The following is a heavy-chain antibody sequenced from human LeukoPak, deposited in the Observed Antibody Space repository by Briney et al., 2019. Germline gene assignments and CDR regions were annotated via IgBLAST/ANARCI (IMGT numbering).Heavy chain of an antibody. D-gene: IGHD2-2*01. Sequence: SETLSLTCAVYGGSFSGYSWNWIRQPPGEGLEWIGEINHSGGTNYNPSLKSRVTISVDTSKNQFSLKLRSVTAADTAVYYCARVRCSSTSCYVKAFDYWGQGTLVTVSS. CDR2: INHSGGT. CDR3: ARVRCSSTSCYVKAFDY. J-gene: IGHJ4*02. V-gene: IGHV4-34*01. CDR1: GGSFSGYS.